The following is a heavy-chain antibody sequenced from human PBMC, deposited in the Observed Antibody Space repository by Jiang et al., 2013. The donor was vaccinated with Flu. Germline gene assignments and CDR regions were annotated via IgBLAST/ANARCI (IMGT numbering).Heavy chain of an antibody. Sequence: SGAEVKKPGASVEVSCVASGYTFTDYFIHWVRQAPGQGLEWMGWIKIRTGETNYGQRFQDRVTLTRDTSINTAYMELSGLRSADTAVYYCARDPDTPMPIDFWGQGTLVTVSS. D-gene: IGHD5-18*01. J-gene: IGHJ4*02. CDR3: ARDPDTPMPIDF. CDR2: IKIRTGET. V-gene: IGHV1-2*02. CDR1: GYTFTDYF.